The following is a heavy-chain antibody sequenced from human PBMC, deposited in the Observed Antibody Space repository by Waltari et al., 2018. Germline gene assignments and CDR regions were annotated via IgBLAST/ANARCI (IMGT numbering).Heavy chain of an antibody. CDR2: IIPIFGTA. CDR3: ASSPSNYYDSSGYSDY. V-gene: IGHV1-69*01. Sequence: QVQLVQSGAEVKKPGSSVKVSCKASGGTFSSYAISWVRQAPGQGLEWMGGIIPIFGTANYAQKFQGRVTSTADESTSTAYMELSSLRSEDTAVYYCASSPSNYYDSSGYSDYWGQGTLVTVSS. J-gene: IGHJ4*02. D-gene: IGHD3-22*01. CDR1: GGTFSSYA.